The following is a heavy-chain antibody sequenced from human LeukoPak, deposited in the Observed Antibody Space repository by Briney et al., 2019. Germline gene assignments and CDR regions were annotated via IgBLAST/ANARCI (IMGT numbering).Heavy chain of an antibody. J-gene: IGHJ6*03. Sequence: GGSLRLSCAASGFTFSNAWMSWVRQAPGKGLEWVGRIKSKTDGGTTDYAAPVKGRFTISRDDSKNTLYLQMNSLRAEDTAVYYCARGYGDPLDYYYYMDVWGKGTTVTVSS. V-gene: IGHV3-15*01. CDR3: ARGYGDPLDYYYYMDV. CDR1: GFTFSNAW. CDR2: IKSKTDGGTT. D-gene: IGHD4-17*01.